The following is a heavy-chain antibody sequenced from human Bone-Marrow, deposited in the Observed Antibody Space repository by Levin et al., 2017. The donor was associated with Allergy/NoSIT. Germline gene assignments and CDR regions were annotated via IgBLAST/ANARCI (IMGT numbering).Heavy chain of an antibody. CDR2: IYSGGSA. J-gene: IGHJ6*02. D-gene: IGHD5-12*01. Sequence: HPGGSLRLSCAASEFIVSSNYMSWVRQAPGKGLDWVSVIYSGGSAYYADSVKGRFTISRDNSKNTLYLQMNSLRAEDTAVYYCVARSNGMDVWGQGTTVTVSS. V-gene: IGHV3-66*01. CDR1: EFIVSSNY. CDR3: VARSNGMDV.